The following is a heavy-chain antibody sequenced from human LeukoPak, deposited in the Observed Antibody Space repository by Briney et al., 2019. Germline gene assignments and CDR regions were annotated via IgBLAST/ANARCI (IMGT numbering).Heavy chain of an antibody. J-gene: IGHJ4*02. Sequence: SETLSLTCTVSGYSISSGYYWGWIRQPPGKGLEWIGSIYHSGSTYYNPSLKSRVTISVDTSKNQFSLKLSSVTAADTAVYYCARLYDILTGYRTPRTNFDYWGQGTLVTVSS. V-gene: IGHV4-38-2*02. D-gene: IGHD3-9*01. CDR2: IYHSGST. CDR3: ARLYDILTGYRTPRTNFDY. CDR1: GYSISSGYY.